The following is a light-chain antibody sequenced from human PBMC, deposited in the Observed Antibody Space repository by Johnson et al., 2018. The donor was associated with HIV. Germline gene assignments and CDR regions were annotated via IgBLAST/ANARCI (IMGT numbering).Light chain of an antibody. CDR3: GTWDSSLSAGPHYV. Sequence: QPVLTQPPSVSVAPGQKVTISCSGSSSNIGNNYVSWYQQLPGTAPKLLIYDNNNLPSGIPDRFSGSKSGTSATLGITGLQTVDAADYYCGTWDSSLSAGPHYVLGTGTKVTVL. CDR2: DNN. CDR1: SSNIGNNY. V-gene: IGLV1-51*01. J-gene: IGLJ1*01.